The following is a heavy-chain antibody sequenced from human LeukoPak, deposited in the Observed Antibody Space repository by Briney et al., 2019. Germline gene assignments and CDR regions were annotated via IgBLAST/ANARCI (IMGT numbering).Heavy chain of an antibody. CDR3: ARDSIHYDILTGYYWVAVPGDV. CDR2: INHSGST. CDR1: GGSFSGYY. Sequence: SETLSLTCAVYGGSFSGYYWSWIRQPPGKGLEWIGEINHSGSTNYNPSLKSRVTISVDTSKNQFSLKLSSVTAADTAVYYCARDSIHYDILTGYYWVAVPGDVWGKGTTVTVSS. D-gene: IGHD3-9*01. V-gene: IGHV4-34*01. J-gene: IGHJ6*04.